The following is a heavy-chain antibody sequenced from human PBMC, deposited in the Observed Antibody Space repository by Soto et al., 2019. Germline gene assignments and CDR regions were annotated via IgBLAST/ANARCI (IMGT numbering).Heavy chain of an antibody. V-gene: IGHV4-31*03. CDR2: IRDSGST. Sequence: QVQLQESGPGLVKPSQTLSVTCTVSGGSVSSDDYSWSWIRQHPGKGLEWIGYIRDSGSTYYNPSLXGXVXIXXDTSKNHFSLRLRSVTAADTAVYYCARAMANYFDYWGQGTLVTASS. D-gene: IGHD2-8*01. CDR1: GGSVSSDDYS. CDR3: ARAMANYFDY. J-gene: IGHJ4*02.